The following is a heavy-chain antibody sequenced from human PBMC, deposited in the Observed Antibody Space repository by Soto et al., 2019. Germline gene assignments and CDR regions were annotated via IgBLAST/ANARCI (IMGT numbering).Heavy chain of an antibody. J-gene: IGHJ6*03. D-gene: IGHD3-16*01. CDR1: GGSFSGYY. CDR3: ARGGEIQKNYYYYMDV. Sequence: SETLSLTCAVYGGSFSGYYWSWIRQPPGKGLEWIGEINHSGSTNYNPSLKSRVTISVDTSKNQFSLKLSSVTAADTAVYYCARGGEIQKNYYYYMDVWGKGTTVTVSS. V-gene: IGHV4-34*01. CDR2: INHSGST.